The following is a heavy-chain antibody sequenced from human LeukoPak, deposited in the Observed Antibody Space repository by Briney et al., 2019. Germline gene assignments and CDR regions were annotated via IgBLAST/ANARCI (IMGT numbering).Heavy chain of an antibody. CDR2: INHSGST. CDR3: ANTNGGYAD. D-gene: IGHD1-1*01. J-gene: IGHJ4*02. V-gene: IGHV4-34*08. CDR1: GFTFSSYA. Sequence: GSLRLSCAASGFTFSSYAMSWVRQPPGKGLEWIGEINHSGSTNYNPSLKSRVTISVDTSKNQFSLKLSSVTAADTAVYYCANTNGGYADWGQGTLVTVSS.